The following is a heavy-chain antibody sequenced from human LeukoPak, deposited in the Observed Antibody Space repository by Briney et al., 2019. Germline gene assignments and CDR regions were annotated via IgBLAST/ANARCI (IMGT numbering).Heavy chain of an antibody. V-gene: IGHV4-61*02. Sequence: KPSETLSLTCTVSRGFISTGGYYWSWIRQPAGKGLEWIGRIYPSGSTNYNPSLKSRVTMSVDTSKNQFSLRLSSVTAADTAVYYCAREVESQGRSLDIWGQGTMVTVSS. CDR3: AREVESQGRSLDI. J-gene: IGHJ3*02. D-gene: IGHD3-3*01. CDR2: IYPSGST. CDR1: RGFISTGGYY.